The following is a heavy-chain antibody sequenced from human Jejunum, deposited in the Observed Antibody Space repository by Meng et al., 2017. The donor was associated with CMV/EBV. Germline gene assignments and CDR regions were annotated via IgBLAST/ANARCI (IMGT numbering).Heavy chain of an antibody. CDR2: IFPGDSDT. Sequence: KTSGYRFDNYWIGWVRQMPGKGLEWMGIIFPGDSDTRYSPSFEGQVTLSVDKSISTAYLQWRSLQASDTVIYYCAREMIRGVVDSWGHGTLVTVSS. J-gene: IGHJ5*01. D-gene: IGHD3-10*01. CDR1: GYRFDNYW. V-gene: IGHV5-51*01. CDR3: AREMIRGVVDS.